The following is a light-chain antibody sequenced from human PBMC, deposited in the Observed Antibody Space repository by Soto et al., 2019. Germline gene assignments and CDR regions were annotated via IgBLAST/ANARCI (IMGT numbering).Light chain of an antibody. V-gene: IGKV1-5*03. CDR3: QQFYRYPWT. CDR1: QSVDTC. Sequence: DIQMTQSPSTLSASVGDRVTITCRASQSVDTCLAWYQQKPGKAPHLLIYKASSLETGVPSRFSGSGSVTEFTLTNSSLQPDDFATYYCQQFYRYPWTFGQGTKVEIK. J-gene: IGKJ1*01. CDR2: KAS.